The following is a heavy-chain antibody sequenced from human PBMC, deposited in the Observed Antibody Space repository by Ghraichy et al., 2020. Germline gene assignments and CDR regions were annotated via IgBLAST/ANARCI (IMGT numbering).Heavy chain of an antibody. CDR2: ISSSSSYT. V-gene: IGHV3-11*06. CDR3: ARGWDPYCGGDSYQSYYFDY. CDR1: GFTFSDYY. D-gene: IGHD2-21*02. Sequence: GESLNISCAASGFTFSDYYMSWIRQAPGKGLEWVSYISSSSSYTNYADSVKGRFTISRDNAKNSLYLQMNSLRAEDTAVYYCARGWDPYCGGDSYQSYYFDYWGQGTLVIVSS. J-gene: IGHJ4*02.